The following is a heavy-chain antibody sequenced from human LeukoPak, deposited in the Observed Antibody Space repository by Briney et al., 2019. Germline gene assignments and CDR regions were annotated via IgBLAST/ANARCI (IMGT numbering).Heavy chain of an antibody. V-gene: IGHV3-7*01. D-gene: IGHD4-17*01. CDR2: IKQDGSDK. CDR1: GFTFSSYW. Sequence: GGSLRLSCAASGFTFSSYWMNWVRQAPGKGLEWVANIKQDGSDKYYVDSVKGRFTISRDNAKTSLYLQMNSLGAEDTAVYYCARDAGFHDYGDFFFDYWGQGTLVTVSS. J-gene: IGHJ4*02. CDR3: ARDAGFHDYGDFFFDY.